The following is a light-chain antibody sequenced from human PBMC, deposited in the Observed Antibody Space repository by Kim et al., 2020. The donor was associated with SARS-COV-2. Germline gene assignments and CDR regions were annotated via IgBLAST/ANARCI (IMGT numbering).Light chain of an antibody. V-gene: IGLV3-19*01. CDR3: YSRTGSGNHWV. CDR2: GKN. J-gene: IGLJ3*02. CDR1: SLRSYS. Sequence: ALGQTVRITCQGASLRSYSASWYQQKPGQAPVLVIYGKNNRPSGIPDRFSGSSSGNTASLTITGAQAEDEADYYCYSRTGSGNHWVFGGGTQLTVL.